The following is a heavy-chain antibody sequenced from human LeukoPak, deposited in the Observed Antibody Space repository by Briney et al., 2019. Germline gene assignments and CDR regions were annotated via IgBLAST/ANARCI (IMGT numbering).Heavy chain of an antibody. CDR2: IYYSGST. V-gene: IGHV4-59*12. J-gene: IGHJ4*02. CDR3: ARDSYGDYGTDY. Sequence: SETLSLTCTVSGGSISSYYWSWIRQPPGKGLEWIGSIYYSGSTYYNPSLKSRVTISVDTSKNQFSLKLSSVTAADTAVYYCARDSYGDYGTDYWGQGTLVTVSS. CDR1: GGSISSYY. D-gene: IGHD4-17*01.